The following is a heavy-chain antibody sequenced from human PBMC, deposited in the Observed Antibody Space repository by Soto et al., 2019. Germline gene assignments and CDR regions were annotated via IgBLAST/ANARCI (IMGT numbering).Heavy chain of an antibody. CDR2: INDSGRTL. D-gene: IGHD6-6*01. J-gene: IGHJ5*02. V-gene: IGHV3-48*02. CDR1: GFTFSVYT. CDR3: ARDGYSTSSDWPWFDP. Sequence: EAQLVESGGGLVLPGGSLRLSCEASGFTFSVYTMIWIRQAPGKGLEWISDINDSGRTLRYADSVKGRFTISRDNAKRSLYLQMTSLRDEDTAVYYCARDGYSTSSDWPWFDPWGQGTQVTVSS.